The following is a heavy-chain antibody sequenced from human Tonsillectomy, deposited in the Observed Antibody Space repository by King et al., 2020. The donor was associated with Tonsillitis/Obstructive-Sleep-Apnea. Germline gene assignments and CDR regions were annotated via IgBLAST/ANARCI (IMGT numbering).Heavy chain of an antibody. CDR1: GYTFTSYY. J-gene: IGHJ4*02. D-gene: IGHD6-6*01. Sequence: QLVQSGAEVKKPGASVSLSCKASGYTFTSYYLHWVRQAPGQGLEWMGIINPSDGITTYAQKFQGRVTMNRDTSTSTGYMGLRSLRSEDTAVYYCARDTLVDRVIDYWGQGSLVTVSS. CDR2: INPSDGIT. CDR3: ARDTLVDRVIDY. V-gene: IGHV1-46*01.